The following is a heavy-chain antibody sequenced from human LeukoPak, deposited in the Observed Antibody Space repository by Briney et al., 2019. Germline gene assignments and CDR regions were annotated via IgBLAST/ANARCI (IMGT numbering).Heavy chain of an antibody. D-gene: IGHD3-22*01. CDR2: IYYSGST. CDR1: GGSISSYY. J-gene: IGHJ4*02. CDR3: ARLDYYDSSGPDY. Sequence: PSETLSLTCTVSGGSISSYYWSWIRQPPGKGLEWIGYIYYSGSTNYNPSLKSRVTISVDTSKNQFSLELSSVTAADTAVYYCARLDYYDSSGPDYWGQGTLVTVSS. V-gene: IGHV4-59*08.